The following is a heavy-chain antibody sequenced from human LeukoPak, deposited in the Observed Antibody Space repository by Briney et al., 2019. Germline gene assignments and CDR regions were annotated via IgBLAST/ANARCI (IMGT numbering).Heavy chain of an antibody. CDR1: GYTFTSYY. V-gene: IGHV1-46*01. CDR3: ARDRGTEVYFDY. J-gene: IGHJ4*02. CDR2: INPSGGST. Sequence: GASVKVSCKASGYTFTSYYMHWVRQAPGQGLEWVGIINPSGGSTSYAQKFQGRVTMTRDTSTSTVYMELSSLRSEDTAVYYCARDRGTEVYFDYWGQGTLVTVSS. D-gene: IGHD4-23*01.